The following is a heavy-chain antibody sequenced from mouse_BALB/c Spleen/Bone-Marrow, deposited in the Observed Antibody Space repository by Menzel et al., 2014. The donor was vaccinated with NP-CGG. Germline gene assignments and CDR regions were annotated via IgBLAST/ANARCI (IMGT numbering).Heavy chain of an antibody. CDR1: GYAFTNYW. CDR2: IYPGSGNT. Sequence: VQLQQSGTELVRPGTSVKISCKASGYAFTNYWLGWVKQRPGHGLEWIGDIYPGSGNTYYNEKFKGKATLTADKSSITAYMQLSGLTSEDSAVYFCTRRRSLDYWGQGTTLTVSS. J-gene: IGHJ2*01. V-gene: IGHV1-63*01. CDR3: TRRRSLDY.